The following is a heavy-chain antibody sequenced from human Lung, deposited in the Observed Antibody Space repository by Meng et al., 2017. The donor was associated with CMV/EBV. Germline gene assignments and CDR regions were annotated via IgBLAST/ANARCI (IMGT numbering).Heavy chain of an antibody. Sequence: SXTXSLXCTVSGGSISSYYWSWIRQPPGKGLEWIGYIYYSGSTNYNPSLKSRVTVSVDTSKNQFSLKLSTVTAADTAVYFCARNWPAAPHYYYYGMDVWGQGTTVTVSS. CDR1: GGSISSYY. CDR2: IYYSGST. CDR3: ARNWPAAPHYYYYGMDV. D-gene: IGHD2-2*01. J-gene: IGHJ6*02. V-gene: IGHV4-59*01.